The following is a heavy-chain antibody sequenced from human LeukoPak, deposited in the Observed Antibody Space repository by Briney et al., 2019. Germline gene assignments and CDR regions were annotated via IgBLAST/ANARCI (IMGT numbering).Heavy chain of an antibody. D-gene: IGHD3-3*01. Sequence: TSSETLSLTCTVSGGSISSYYWSWIRQPPGKGLEWIGYIYTSGSTNYNPSLKSRVTISVDTSKNQFSLKLSSVTAADTAVYYCARHRQIFGVVPRYYFDYWGQGTLVTVSS. CDR2: IYTSGST. CDR3: ARHRQIFGVVPRYYFDY. V-gene: IGHV4-4*09. CDR1: GGSISSYY. J-gene: IGHJ4*02.